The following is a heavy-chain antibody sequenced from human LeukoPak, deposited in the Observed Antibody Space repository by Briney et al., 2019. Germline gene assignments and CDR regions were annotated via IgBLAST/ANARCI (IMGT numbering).Heavy chain of an antibody. CDR1: GFTFSSYS. D-gene: IGHD3-10*01. CDR2: ISSSSSYI. V-gene: IGHV3-21*01. CDR3: ATVWFGESKRSA. Sequence: PGGSLRLSCAASGFTFSSYSMNWVRQAPGKGLEWVSSISSSSSYIYYADSVKGRFTISRDNSKNTLYLQMNSLRAEDTAVYYCATVWFGESKRSAWGQGTLVTVSS. J-gene: IGHJ5*02.